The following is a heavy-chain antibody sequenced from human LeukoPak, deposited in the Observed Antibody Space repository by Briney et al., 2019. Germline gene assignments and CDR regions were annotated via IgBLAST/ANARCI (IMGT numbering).Heavy chain of an antibody. V-gene: IGHV4-39*01. CDR2: IYYSGST. D-gene: IGHD5-12*01. J-gene: IGHJ6*02. Sequence: SETLSLTCTVSGGSISSSSYYWGWIRQPPGKGLEWIGSIYYSGSTYHNPSLKSRVTISVDTSKNQFSLKLSSVTAADTAVYYCRGYETQTYYYYYGMDVWGQGTTVTVSS. CDR3: RGYETQTYYYYYGMDV. CDR1: GGSISSSSYY.